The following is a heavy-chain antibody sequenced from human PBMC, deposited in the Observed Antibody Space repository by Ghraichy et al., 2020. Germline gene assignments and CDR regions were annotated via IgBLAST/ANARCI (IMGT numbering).Heavy chain of an antibody. CDR2: INHSGST. Sequence: SETLSLTCAVYGGSFSGYYWSWIRQPSGKGLEWIGEINHSGSTNYNPSLKSRVTISVDTSKNQFSLKLSSVTAADTAVYYCARGAASDYYYYYGMDVWGQGTTVTVSS. CDR3: ARGAASDYYYYYGMDV. V-gene: IGHV4-34*01. D-gene: IGHD6-25*01. J-gene: IGHJ6*02. CDR1: GGSFSGYY.